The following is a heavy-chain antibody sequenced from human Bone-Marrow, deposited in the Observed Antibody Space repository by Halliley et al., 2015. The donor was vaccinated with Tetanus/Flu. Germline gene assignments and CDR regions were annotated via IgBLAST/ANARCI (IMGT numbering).Heavy chain of an antibody. CDR3: ARDRKKWGSYYRYGMDV. CDR2: IWFDGSNE. D-gene: IGHD3-10*01. J-gene: IGHJ6*02. V-gene: IGHV3-33*01. Sequence: LIWFDGSNEYYGDSVKGRFTISRDSSKNTLYLQMSSLSAEDTAVYYCARDRKKWGSYYRYGMDVWGQGTTVTVSS.